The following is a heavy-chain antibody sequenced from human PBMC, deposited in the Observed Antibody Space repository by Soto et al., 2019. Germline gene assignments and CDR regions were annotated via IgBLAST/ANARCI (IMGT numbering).Heavy chain of an antibody. D-gene: IGHD6-13*01. V-gene: IGHV1-69*13. CDR1: GGTFSSYA. J-gene: IGHJ6*02. Sequence: ASVKVSCKASGGTFSSYAISWVRQAPGQGLEWMGGIIPIFGTANYAQKFQGRVTITADESTSTAYMELSSLRPEDTAVYYCARDGGAAAAGESYYYYGMDVWGQGTTVTVSS. CDR2: IIPIFGTA. CDR3: ARDGGAAAAGESYYYYGMDV.